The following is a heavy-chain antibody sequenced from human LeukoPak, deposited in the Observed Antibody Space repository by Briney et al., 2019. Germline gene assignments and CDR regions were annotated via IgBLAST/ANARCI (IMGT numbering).Heavy chain of an antibody. D-gene: IGHD3-10*01. V-gene: IGHV3-9*01. Sequence: PGGSLRLSCAASGFTFDDDAMHWVRQAPGKGLEWVAGISGDSGSIGYADSVKGRFTISRDNTKNSLFLQMNSLRLEDTALYYCGKGGARGYYGSGRLDPWGQGTLVTVS. CDR3: GKGGARGYYGSGRLDP. J-gene: IGHJ5*02. CDR1: GFTFDDDA. CDR2: ISGDSGSI.